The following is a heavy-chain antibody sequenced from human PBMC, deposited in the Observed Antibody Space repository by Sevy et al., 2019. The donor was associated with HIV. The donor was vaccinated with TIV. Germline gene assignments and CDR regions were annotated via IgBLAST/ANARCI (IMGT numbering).Heavy chain of an antibody. D-gene: IGHD3-16*01. V-gene: IGHV3-53*01. CDR1: GFTVSSNY. CDR3: ARELTRLYGMDV. J-gene: IGHJ6*02. CDR2: IYSGGST. Sequence: GGSLRLSCAASGFTVSSNYMSWVRQAPGKGLEWVSVIYSGGSTYYADPVKGRFTISRDNSKNTLYLQMNSLRAEDTAVYYCARELTRLYGMDVWGQGTTVTVSS.